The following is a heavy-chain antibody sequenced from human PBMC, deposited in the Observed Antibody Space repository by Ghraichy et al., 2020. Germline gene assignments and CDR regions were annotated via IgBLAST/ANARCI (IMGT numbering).Heavy chain of an antibody. CDR3: ARSRRTYYYYYMDV. CDR2: INHSGST. J-gene: IGHJ6*03. D-gene: IGHD1/OR15-1a*01. Sequence: SETLSLTCAVYGGSFSGYYWSWIRQPPGKGLEWIGEINHSGSTNYNPSLKSRVTISVDTSKNQFSLKLSSVTAADTAVYYCARSRRTYYYYYMDVWGKGTTVTVSS. V-gene: IGHV4-34*01. CDR1: GGSFSGYY.